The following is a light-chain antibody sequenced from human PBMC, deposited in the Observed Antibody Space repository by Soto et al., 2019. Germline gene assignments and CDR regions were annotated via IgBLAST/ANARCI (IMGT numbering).Light chain of an antibody. CDR3: QPRSILHPDT. J-gene: IGKJ2*01. V-gene: IGKV3-11*01. CDR1: QSVSSY. CDR2: DAS. Sequence: EIVLTQSPATLSLSPGERATLSCRASQSVSSYLAWYQQKPGQAPRLLIYDASNRSTGIPARFSGSGSGTDFTLAISRLEPEDFAVYDCQPRSILHPDTFGQGTKLEIK.